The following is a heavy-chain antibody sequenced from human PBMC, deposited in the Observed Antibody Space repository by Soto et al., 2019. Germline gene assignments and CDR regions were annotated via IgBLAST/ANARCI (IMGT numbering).Heavy chain of an antibody. D-gene: IGHD2-15*01. V-gene: IGHV3-66*01. CDR2: IYHEFT. J-gene: IGHJ3*02. Sequence: EVQLLESGGGLVQPGGSLRLSCGASGFTVTDIYMNWVRQAPGKGLEWVSAIYHEFTHYADSVRRRFSISTDRYKNALYLQMNSLRAEDSAVYYCVREPRYCSGGSCSIMGDAFDIWGQGTMVTVSS. CDR3: VREPRYCSGGSCSIMGDAFDI. CDR1: GFTVTDIY.